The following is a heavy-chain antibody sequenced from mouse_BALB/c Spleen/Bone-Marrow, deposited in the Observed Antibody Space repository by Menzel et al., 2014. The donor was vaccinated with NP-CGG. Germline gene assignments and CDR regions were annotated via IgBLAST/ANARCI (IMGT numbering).Heavy chain of an antibody. D-gene: IGHD1-2*01. CDR3: ARSSFLRSYFDY. V-gene: IGHV1-4*01. Sequence: QVQLQQSGAELARPGASVKMSCKASGYTFTSYTMHWVKERPGQGLEWIGYINPSTGYTNYNQKFKDKATLTADKSSSTAYMQLSSLTSEDPAVYYCARSSFLRSYFDYWGQGTTLTVSS. CDR2: INPSTGYT. CDR1: GYTFTSYT. J-gene: IGHJ2*01.